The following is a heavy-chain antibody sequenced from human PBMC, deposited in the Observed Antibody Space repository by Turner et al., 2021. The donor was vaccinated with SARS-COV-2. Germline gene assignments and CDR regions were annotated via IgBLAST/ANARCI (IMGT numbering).Heavy chain of an antibody. CDR1: GFTCSSYA. CDR3: ARATYLLGYCANGVCYPDY. CDR2: ISYDGNNK. V-gene: IGHV3-30-3*01. Sequence: QVQLVESGVGVVQPGRSLRLSCGASGFTCSSYAMHWVRQAPGKWLEWVAFISYDGNNKYYADSVKGRFTISRDNSKNTLYLQMNSLRTEDTAVYYCARATYLLGYCANGVCYPDYWGQGTLVTVSS. J-gene: IGHJ4*02. D-gene: IGHD2-8*01.